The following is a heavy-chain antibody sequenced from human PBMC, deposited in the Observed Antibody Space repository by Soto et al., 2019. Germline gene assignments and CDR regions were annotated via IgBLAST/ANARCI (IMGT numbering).Heavy chain of an antibody. CDR3: ARGGLLPDY. CDR2: FSHSGST. Sequence: QLQLQESGSGLVKPSQTLSLTCAVSGCSIGSGGYSWSWIRQPPGNGLEWIGYFSHSGSTYYNPPLKSRVTISVDRSKHQFSMKLSSVTAADTALNYCARGGLLPDYWGQGTLVTVSS. CDR1: GCSIGSGGYS. J-gene: IGHJ4*02. D-gene: IGHD6-19*01. V-gene: IGHV4-30-2*01.